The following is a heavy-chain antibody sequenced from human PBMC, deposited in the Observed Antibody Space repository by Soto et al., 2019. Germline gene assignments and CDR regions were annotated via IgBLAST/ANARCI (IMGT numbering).Heavy chain of an antibody. CDR3: AKGPHLMAAAGSLHDY. CDR2: ISGSGGST. D-gene: IGHD6-13*01. CDR1: GFTFSSYA. Sequence: EVQLLESGGGLVQPGGSLRLSCAASGFTFSSYAMSWVRQAPGKGLEWVSAISGSGGSTYYADSVKGRFTISRDNCKNTLYLQMNSLRAEDTAVYYCAKGPHLMAAAGSLHDYWGQGTLVTVSS. V-gene: IGHV3-23*01. J-gene: IGHJ4*02.